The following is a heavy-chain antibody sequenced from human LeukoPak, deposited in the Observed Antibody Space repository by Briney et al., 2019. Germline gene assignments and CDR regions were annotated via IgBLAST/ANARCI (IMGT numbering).Heavy chain of an antibody. CDR2: MNPNSGNT. D-gene: IGHD2-8*01. Sequence: ASVKVSCKASGYTFTSYGISWVRQATGQGLEWMGWMNPNSGNTGYAQKFQGRVTMTRNTSISTAYMELSSLRSEDTAVYYCARVRKSNGGPRKYYFDYWGQGTLVTVSS. V-gene: IGHV1-8*02. J-gene: IGHJ4*02. CDR3: ARVRKSNGGPRKYYFDY. CDR1: GYTFTSYG.